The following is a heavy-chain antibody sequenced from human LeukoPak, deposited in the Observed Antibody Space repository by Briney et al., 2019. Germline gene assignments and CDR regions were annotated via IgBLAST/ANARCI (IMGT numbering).Heavy chain of an antibody. CDR2: IYYSGST. Sequence: SETLSLTCTVSGGSISSSGYYWGWIRQPPGKGLEWIGSIYYSGSTYYNPSLKSRVTIPVDTSKNQFSLKLSSVTAADTAVYYCARRVYVWGSYRLIWFDPWGQGTLVTVSS. CDR3: ARRVYVWGSYRLIWFDP. CDR1: GGSISSSGYY. J-gene: IGHJ5*02. D-gene: IGHD3-16*02. V-gene: IGHV4-39*01.